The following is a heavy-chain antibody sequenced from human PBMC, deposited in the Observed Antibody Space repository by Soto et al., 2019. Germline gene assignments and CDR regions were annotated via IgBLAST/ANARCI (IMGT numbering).Heavy chain of an antibody. Sequence: QVQLQQWGAGLLKPSETLSLTCAVYGGSFRGDYWSWIRQPPGMGPEWVGQIHHSGSTNYNPSLTRRLTLAVATSKSQFSHQLSSLTAAGTPVYYCARGGYSSGWYYTRKGPPNGGTVTRLDYLGQETLVIVSS. D-gene: IGHD6-19*01. CDR3: ARGGYSSGWYYTRKGPPNGGTVTRLDY. CDR1: GGSFRGDY. J-gene: IGHJ4*02. V-gene: IGHV4-34*01. CDR2: IHHSGST.